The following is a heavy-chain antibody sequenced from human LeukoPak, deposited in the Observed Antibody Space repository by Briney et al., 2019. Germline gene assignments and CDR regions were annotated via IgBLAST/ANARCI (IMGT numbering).Heavy chain of an antibody. CDR1: GFTFSNYG. J-gene: IGHJ6*04. CDR3: AKDMGVVVGGIYHYYGMDV. Sequence: GGSLRLSCATSGFTFSNYGIHWVRQAPGKGLEWVAVISYDGKNKYYADSVKGQFTITRDNSKNTLHLQMNSLRPDDTALYYCAKDMGVVVGGIYHYYGMDVWGKGTTVTVSS. V-gene: IGHV3-30*18. CDR2: ISYDGKNK. D-gene: IGHD2-15*01.